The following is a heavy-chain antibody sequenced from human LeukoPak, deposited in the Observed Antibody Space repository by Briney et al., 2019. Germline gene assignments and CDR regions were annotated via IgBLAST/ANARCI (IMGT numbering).Heavy chain of an antibody. J-gene: IGHJ4*02. D-gene: IGHD2-15*01. CDR2: IGGSGGTT. CDR3: AKAVVGGTVGDY. CDR1: GFTFSSYA. Sequence: GGSLRLSCAASGFTFSSYAMSWVRQAPGKGLEWVSAIGGSGGTTYYADSVKGRFTISRENPKNTLHMQMNSLRPDDTAVYYCAKAVVGGTVGDYWGQGTLVTVSS. V-gene: IGHV3-23*01.